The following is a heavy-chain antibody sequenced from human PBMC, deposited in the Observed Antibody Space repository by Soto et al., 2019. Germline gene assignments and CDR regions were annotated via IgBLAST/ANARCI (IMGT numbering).Heavy chain of an antibody. V-gene: IGHV3-23*01. J-gene: IGHJ4*02. D-gene: IGHD2-21*02. Sequence: EVQLLESGGGLVQPGGPLSLPWPTPGSTFTGYAMSWARQAPVKGLEWVSGISVSGDSRYDADSVKGRFTISRDNSKSTLYLQMNSLRAEDTAVYYCATIFRYGDPEYWGQGVLVTVSS. CDR2: ISVSGDSR. CDR1: GSTFTGYA. CDR3: ATIFRYGDPEY.